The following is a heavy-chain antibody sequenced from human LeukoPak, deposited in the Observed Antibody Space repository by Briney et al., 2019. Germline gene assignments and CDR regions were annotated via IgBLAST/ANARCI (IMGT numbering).Heavy chain of an antibody. Sequence: TGGSLRLSCAASGFTFSSYSMNWVRQAPGKGLEWVSYISSRSSNIYYADSVKGRFTISRDNAKNSLYLQMSSLRDEDTAVYYCARIPGGYYYGMDVWGQGTTVTVSS. CDR2: ISSRSSNI. CDR3: ARIPGGYYYGMDV. D-gene: IGHD3-16*01. V-gene: IGHV3-48*02. CDR1: GFTFSSYS. J-gene: IGHJ6*02.